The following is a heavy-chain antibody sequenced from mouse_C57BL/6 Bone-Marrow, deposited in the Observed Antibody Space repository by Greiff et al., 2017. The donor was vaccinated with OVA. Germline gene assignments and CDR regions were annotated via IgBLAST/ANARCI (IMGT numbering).Heavy chain of an antibody. D-gene: IGHD2-9*01. J-gene: IGHJ1*03. CDR3: ARSYDGYNGGYFDV. V-gene: IGHV1-31*01. CDR2: IYPSNGVS. Sequence: EVQLQQPGPELVKPGASVKLSCKASGYSFTGYCMHWVKQSHGHILDWIGYIYPSNGVSSYNQKFKGKATLTVDKSSSTAYMELRSLTSEDSAVYYCARSYDGYNGGYFDVWGTGTTVTVSS. CDR1: GYSFTGYC.